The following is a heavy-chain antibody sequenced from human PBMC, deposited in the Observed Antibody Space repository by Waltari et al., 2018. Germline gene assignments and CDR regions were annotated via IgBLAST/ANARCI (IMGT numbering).Heavy chain of an antibody. D-gene: IGHD3-22*01. CDR1: GYSISSGYY. J-gene: IGHJ6*03. CDR2: IYHSGST. V-gene: IGHV4-38-2*01. CDR3: ARVSGGRKYDSSFSYYYYMDV. Sequence: QVQLQESGPGLVKPSETLSLTCAVPGYSISSGYYWGWIRQPPGKGLEWIGSIYHSGSTYYNPSLKSRVTISVDTSKNQFSLKLSSVTAADTAVYYCARVSGGRKYDSSFSYYYYMDVWGKGTTVTVSS.